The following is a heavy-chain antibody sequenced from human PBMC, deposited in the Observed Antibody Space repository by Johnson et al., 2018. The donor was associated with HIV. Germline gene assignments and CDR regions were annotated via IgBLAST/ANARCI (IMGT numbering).Heavy chain of an antibody. V-gene: IGHV3-66*01. Sequence: EVQLVESGGGLVQPGGSLRVSCVVSGFSVSSNYMSWVRLAPGKGLEWVSVIYSSGTTHYVDSVKGRFTISRDNPKNSLYLQMNSLRAEDTAVYYCARAWKSAFDIWGQGTMVTVSS. CDR3: ARAWKSAFDI. CDR1: GFSVSSNY. CDR2: IYSSGTT. D-gene: IGHD1-1*01. J-gene: IGHJ3*02.